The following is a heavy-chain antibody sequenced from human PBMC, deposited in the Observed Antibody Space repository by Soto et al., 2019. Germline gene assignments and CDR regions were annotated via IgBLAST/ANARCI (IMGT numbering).Heavy chain of an antibody. V-gene: IGHV3-33*01. CDR1: GFTFSNYG. CDR3: ARDALTGEAFDI. D-gene: IGHD7-27*01. J-gene: IGHJ3*02. CDR2: IWYDGSNK. Sequence: GGSLRLSCAASGFTFSNYGMHWVRQAPGKGLEWVALIWYDGSNKYYADSVKGRFIISRDNSKNTLYLQMNSPRAEDTAVYYCARDALTGEAFDIWGQGTRVTVSS.